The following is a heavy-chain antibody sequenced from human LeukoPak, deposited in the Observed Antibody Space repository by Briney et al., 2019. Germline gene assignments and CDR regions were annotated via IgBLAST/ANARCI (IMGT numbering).Heavy chain of an antibody. J-gene: IGHJ6*04. V-gene: IGHV1-24*01. Sequence: ASVKVSCKASGYTLTELSMHWVRQAPGKGLEWMGGFDPGDGERIYAQKFQGRLTMTEDTSTDTAYMELSSLRSEDTAVYYCATLIGDNYFGMDVWGKGTTVTVSS. CDR1: GYTLTELS. D-gene: IGHD3-16*01. CDR2: FDPGDGER. CDR3: ATLIGDNYFGMDV.